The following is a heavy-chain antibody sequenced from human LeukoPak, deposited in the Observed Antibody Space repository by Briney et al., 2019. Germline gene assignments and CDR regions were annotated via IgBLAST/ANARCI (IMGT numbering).Heavy chain of an antibody. D-gene: IGHD6-13*01. CDR1: GFTFSNAW. V-gene: IGHV3-15*01. Sequence: GGSLRLSCAASGFTFSNAWMSWVRQAPGKGLEWVGRIKSKTDGGTTDYAAPVKGRFTISRDDSKNTLYLQMNSLRAEDTAVYYCAVYSSRAPQFDYWGQGTLVTVSS. J-gene: IGHJ4*02. CDR2: IKSKTDGGTT. CDR3: AVYSSRAPQFDY.